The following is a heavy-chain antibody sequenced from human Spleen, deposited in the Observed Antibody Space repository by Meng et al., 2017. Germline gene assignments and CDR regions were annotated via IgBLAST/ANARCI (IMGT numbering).Heavy chain of an antibody. V-gene: IGHV1-18*01. CDR3: ARDSNGIGPALRT. Sequence: QVQLVQSGAEVKKPGASVKVSCKASGYTSTAHGITWVRQAPGQGLEWMGWISAYIGNTNYAQKLQGRVTMTTDTSTSTVYMELRSLRSDDTAVYYCARDSNGIGPALRTWGQGTLVTVSS. CDR1: GYTSTAHG. CDR2: ISAYIGNT. D-gene: IGHD2-2*01. J-gene: IGHJ5*02.